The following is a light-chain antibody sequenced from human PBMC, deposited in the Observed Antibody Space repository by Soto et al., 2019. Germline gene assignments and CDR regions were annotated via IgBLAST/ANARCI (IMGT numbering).Light chain of an antibody. V-gene: IGKV3-20*01. CDR2: GAS. Sequence: EIVMTQSPATLSVSPGERATLSCRASQSVSSNLAWYQQKPGQAPRLLIYGASSRATGIPDRFSGSGSGTDFNFTISRLEPEDFAVYYCQQYGSSLRTFGQGTKVDI. CDR1: QSVSSN. CDR3: QQYGSSLRT. J-gene: IGKJ1*01.